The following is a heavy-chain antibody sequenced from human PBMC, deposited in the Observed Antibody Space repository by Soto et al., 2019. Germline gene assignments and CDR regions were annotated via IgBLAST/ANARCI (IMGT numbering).Heavy chain of an antibody. CDR1: GYSFTSYG. V-gene: IGHV1-18*04. CDR2: ISAYNGNT. D-gene: IGHD2-2*01. Sequence: XSGKVCCKASGYSFTSYGISWVRQAPGQGLEWMGWISAYNGNTNYAQKLQGRVTMTTDTSTSTAYMELRSLRSDDTAVYYCARGGYCSSTSCYNYYYYGMDVWGQGTTVTVS. J-gene: IGHJ6*02. CDR3: ARGGYCSSTSCYNYYYYGMDV.